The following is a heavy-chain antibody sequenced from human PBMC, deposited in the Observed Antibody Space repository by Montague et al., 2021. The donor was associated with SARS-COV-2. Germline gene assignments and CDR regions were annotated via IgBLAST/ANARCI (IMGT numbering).Heavy chain of an antibody. CDR1: GGSISSSSYY. V-gene: IGHV4-39*01. CDR3: GRVRIQIWSGRWFDP. D-gene: IGHD5-18*01. CDR2: IYYSGST. J-gene: IGHJ5*02. Sequence: SETLSLTCTVSGGSISSSSYYWGWIRQPPGKGLEWIGNIYYSGSTYYXPSLKSRVTISVDTSKNQFSLKLSSVTAADTAVYYCGRVRIQIWSGRWFDPWGQGTLVTASS.